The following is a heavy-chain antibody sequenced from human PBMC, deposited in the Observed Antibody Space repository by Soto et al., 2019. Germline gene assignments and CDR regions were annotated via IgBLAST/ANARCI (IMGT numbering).Heavy chain of an antibody. V-gene: IGHV4-4*02. CDR3: PRHRSTMEGYNQFDT. CDR1: GYYMSSSKW. CDR2: LYRSGAT. J-gene: IGHJ1*01. Sequence: SVTMSFTCSVGGYYMSSSKWWSWVRQSPGRGLEWLGDLYRSGATNYNPSLKSRLTMSVDKSRNEFCMKLVSVTDADTAIYLCPRHRSTMEGYNQFDTWDPRTLGT. D-gene: IGHD5-12*01.